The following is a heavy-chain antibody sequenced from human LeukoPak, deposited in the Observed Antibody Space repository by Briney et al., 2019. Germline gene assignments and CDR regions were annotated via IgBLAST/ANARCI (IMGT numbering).Heavy chain of an antibody. J-gene: IGHJ6*03. CDR1: GYTFTSYG. D-gene: IGHD1-26*01. V-gene: IGHV1-18*01. CDR2: ISAYNGNT. Sequence: ASVKVSCKASGYTFTSYGISWVRQAPGQGLEWMGWISAYNGNTNYAQKLQGRVTMTRDMSTSTVYMELSSLRSEDTAVYYCARDGGSYEVSYYYYMDVWGKGTTVTISS. CDR3: ARDGGSYEVSYYYYMDV.